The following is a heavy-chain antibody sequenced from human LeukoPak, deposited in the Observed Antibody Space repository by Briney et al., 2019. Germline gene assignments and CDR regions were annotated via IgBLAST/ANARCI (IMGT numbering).Heavy chain of an antibody. CDR2: IYYSGST. V-gene: IGHV4-59*12. D-gene: IGHD3-10*01. Sequence: SETLSLTCTVSGGSISSYYWSWIRQPPGKGLEWIGYIYYSGSTNYNPSLKSRVAISVDTSKNQFSLKLSSVTAADTAVYYCARDQRVRGVIITGWFDPWGQGTLVTVSS. CDR3: ARDQRVRGVIITGWFDP. CDR1: GGSISSYY. J-gene: IGHJ5*02.